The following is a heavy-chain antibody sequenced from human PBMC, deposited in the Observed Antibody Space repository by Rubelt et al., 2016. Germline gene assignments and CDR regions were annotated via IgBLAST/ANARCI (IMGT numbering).Heavy chain of an antibody. D-gene: IGHD6-6*01. CDR3: ARDLYEYSSSY. J-gene: IGHJ4*02. V-gene: IGHV3-7*05. Sequence: WLRGAPGKGPEWVANIKPDGSEKNYVDSVKGRFTISRDNAKNSLYLQMNSLRAEDTAVYYCARDLYEYSSSYWGQGTLVTVSS. CDR2: IKPDGSEK.